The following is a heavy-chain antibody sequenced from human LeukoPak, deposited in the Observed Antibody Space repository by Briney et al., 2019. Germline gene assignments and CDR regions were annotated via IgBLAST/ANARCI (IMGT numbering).Heavy chain of an antibody. CDR2: ISDSGGRI. D-gene: IGHD3-22*01. V-gene: IGHV3-23*01. CDR3: AKRGVVIRVILVGFHKEAYYFDS. CDR1: GITLSNYG. Sequence: GGSLRLSCAVSGITLSNYGMSWVRQAPGKGLEWVAGISDSGGRINYADSVKGRFTISRDNPKNTLYLQMNSLRAEDTAVYFCAKRGVVIRVILVGFHKEAYYFDSWGQGALVTVSS. J-gene: IGHJ4*02.